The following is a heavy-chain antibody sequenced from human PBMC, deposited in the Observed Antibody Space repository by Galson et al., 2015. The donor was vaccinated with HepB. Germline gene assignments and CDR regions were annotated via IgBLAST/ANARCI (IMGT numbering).Heavy chain of an antibody. J-gene: IGHJ3*02. V-gene: IGHV1-3*01. CDR3: ARDMVRGPMGAFDI. CDR1: GYTFTSYA. CDR2: INAGNGNT. D-gene: IGHD3-10*01. Sequence: SVKVSCKASGYTFTSYAMHWVRQAPGQRLEWMGWINAGNGNTKYSQKFQGRVTITRDTSASTAYMELSSLRSKDTAVYYCARDMVRGPMGAFDIWGQGTMVTVSS.